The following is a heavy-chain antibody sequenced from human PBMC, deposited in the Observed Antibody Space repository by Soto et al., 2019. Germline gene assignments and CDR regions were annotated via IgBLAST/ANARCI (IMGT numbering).Heavy chain of an antibody. CDR2: INHSGST. CDR3: ARGLGSSADPTFDY. D-gene: IGHD6-6*01. CDR1: GGSFSGYY. V-gene: IGHV4-34*01. J-gene: IGHJ4*02. Sequence: PSETLSLTCAVYGGSFSGYYWSWIRRPPGKGLEWIGEINHSGSTNYNPSLKSRVTISVDTSKNQFSLKLSSVTAADTAVYYCARGLGSSADPTFDYWGQGTLVTVSS.